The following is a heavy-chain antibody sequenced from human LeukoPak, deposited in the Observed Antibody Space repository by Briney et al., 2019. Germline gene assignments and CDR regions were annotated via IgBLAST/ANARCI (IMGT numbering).Heavy chain of an antibody. D-gene: IGHD3-22*01. CDR1: GGSISSSGYY. CDR2: ISSGGST. CDR3: ARRSYAGSGYYYVDY. J-gene: IGHJ4*02. Sequence: SETLSLTCTVSGGSISSSGYYWGWIRQPPGKGLEWIGSISSGGSTHYIPSLKSRVTISVDTPKNQFSLKLSSVTAADTAVYYCARRSYAGSGYYYVDYWGQGTLVTVSS. V-gene: IGHV4-39*01.